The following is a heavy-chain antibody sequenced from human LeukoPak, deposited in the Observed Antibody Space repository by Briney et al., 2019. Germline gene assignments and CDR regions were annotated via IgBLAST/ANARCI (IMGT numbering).Heavy chain of an antibody. D-gene: IGHD3-22*01. V-gene: IGHV1-2*02. CDR1: GYTXTGYY. CDR2: INPNSGDT. J-gene: IGHJ4*02. CDR3: ARGDSSPYYYFDY. Sequence: ASVKVSCKASGYTXTGYYLHWVRQAPGQGLEWMGWINPNSGDTNYAQKFQGRVTMTRDTSISTAYMELSRLRSDDTAVFYCARGDSSPYYYFDYWGQGTLVTVSS.